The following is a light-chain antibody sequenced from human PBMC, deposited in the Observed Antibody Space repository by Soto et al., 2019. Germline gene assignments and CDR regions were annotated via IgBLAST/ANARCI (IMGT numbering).Light chain of an antibody. Sequence: EIVLTQSPDTLYLSPGERATLSCRASQSVSNNYLTWYQQKPGQAPRLLIYDASSRATGIPDRFSASGSGTDFTLTISRLEPEDFAVYYCQQYDRSPRTFGQGTKVEIK. CDR1: QSVSNNY. CDR2: DAS. V-gene: IGKV3-20*01. J-gene: IGKJ1*01. CDR3: QQYDRSPRT.